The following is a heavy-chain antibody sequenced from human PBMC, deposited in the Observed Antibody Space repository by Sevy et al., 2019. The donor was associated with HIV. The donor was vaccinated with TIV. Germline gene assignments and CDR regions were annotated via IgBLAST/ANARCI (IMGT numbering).Heavy chain of an antibody. J-gene: IGHJ4*02. CDR1: GSTLSRLS. D-gene: IGHD3-22*01. Sequence: ASVKVSCKVSGSTLSRLSMHRVRQVPGKGLEWMASFDPEDGETFYARKFQGRVTMTEDTSTDTAYMELSSLRSEDTAVYFCATTKDYYESYGSPFDYWGQGTLVTVSS. CDR3: ATTKDYYESYGSPFDY. V-gene: IGHV1-24*01. CDR2: FDPEDGET.